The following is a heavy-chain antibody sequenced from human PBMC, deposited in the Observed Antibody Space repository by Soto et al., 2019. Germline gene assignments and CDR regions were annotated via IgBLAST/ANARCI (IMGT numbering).Heavy chain of an antibody. J-gene: IGHJ4*01. V-gene: IGHV1-18*01. D-gene: IGHD5-18*01. CDR2: ISGYNGNT. CDR3: ARDSMSGMDWFDY. CDR1: GYTFSSSG. Sequence: ASVKVSCKASGYTFSSSGISWVRQAPGQGLEWMGWISGYNGNTNYAQNLQGRVTMTTVTSTSTAYMELRSLRSDDTAVYYCARDSMSGMDWFDYWGQGTTVTVSS.